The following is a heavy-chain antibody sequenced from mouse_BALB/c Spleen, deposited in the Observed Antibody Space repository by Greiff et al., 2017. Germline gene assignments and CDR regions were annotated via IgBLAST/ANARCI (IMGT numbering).Heavy chain of an antibody. CDR1: GYTFTSYW. CDR2: IDPSDSYT. J-gene: IGHJ4*01. V-gene: IGHV1-69*02. D-gene: IGHD5-1*01. Sequence: VQLQQPGAELVKPGASVKLSCKASGYTFTSYWMHWVKQRPGQGLEWIGEIDPSDSYTNYNQKFKGKATLTVDKSSSTAYMQLSSLTSEDSAVYYCSRMGGVRSAMDYWGQGTSVTVSS. CDR3: SRMGGVRSAMDY.